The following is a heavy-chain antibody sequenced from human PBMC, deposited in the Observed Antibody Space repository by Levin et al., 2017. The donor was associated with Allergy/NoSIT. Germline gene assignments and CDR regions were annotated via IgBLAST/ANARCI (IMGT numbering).Heavy chain of an antibody. J-gene: IGHJ4*02. CDR2: ISAYNGNT. Sequence: GGSLRLSCKASGYTFTSYGISWVRQAPGQGLEWMGWISAYNGNTNYAQKLQGRVTMTTDTSTSTAYMELRSLRSDDTAVYYCARDIGVGLLWFGETQNDYWVREPWSPSPQ. D-gene: IGHD3-10*01. CDR3: ARDIGVGLLWFGETQNDY. CDR1: GYTFTSYG. V-gene: IGHV1-18*01.